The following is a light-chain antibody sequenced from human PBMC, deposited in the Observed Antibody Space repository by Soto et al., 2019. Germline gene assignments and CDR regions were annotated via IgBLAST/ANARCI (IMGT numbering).Light chain of an antibody. CDR3: QQYNSYSQT. CDR1: QSISSW. J-gene: IGKJ1*01. CDR2: DAS. Sequence: DIQMTQSPSTLSASVGDRVTIACRASQSISSWLAWYQQKPGKAPNLLIYDASALESGVPSRFSGSGSGTEFTLTISSLQPDDFATYYCQQYNSYSQTFGQATKVDIK. V-gene: IGKV1-5*01.